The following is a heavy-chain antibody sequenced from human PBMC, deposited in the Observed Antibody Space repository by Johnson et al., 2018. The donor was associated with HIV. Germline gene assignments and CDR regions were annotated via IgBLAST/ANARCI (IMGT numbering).Heavy chain of an antibody. V-gene: IGHV3-30*04. D-gene: IGHD2-21*02. J-gene: IGHJ3*02. CDR1: GFTLSNYA. CDR3: ATGVVVTAMNDAFDI. Sequence: QVQLVESGGGVVQTGRSLRLSCAVSGFTLSNYAMHWVRQAPGKGLEWVAVISYDGSNKYYADSVKGRFTISRDNSKNTLYLQMNRLRAEDTAVYYCATGVVVTAMNDAFDIWGQGTMVTVSS. CDR2: ISYDGSNK.